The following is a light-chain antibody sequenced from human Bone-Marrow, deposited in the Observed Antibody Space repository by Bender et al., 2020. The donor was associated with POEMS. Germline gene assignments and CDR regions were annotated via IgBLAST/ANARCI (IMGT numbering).Light chain of an antibody. V-gene: IGLV2-11*01. CDR1: STDVGDYNY. J-gene: IGLJ1*01. Sequence: QSALTQPASVSGSPGQSLTISCTVTSTDVGDYNYVSWYQQHPGKAPKLIIYDVTQRPSGVPDRFSGSKSGNTASLTISGLQAEDEADYYCCSYPGSYTFVFGTGTKVTVL. CDR3: CSYPGSYTFV. CDR2: DVT.